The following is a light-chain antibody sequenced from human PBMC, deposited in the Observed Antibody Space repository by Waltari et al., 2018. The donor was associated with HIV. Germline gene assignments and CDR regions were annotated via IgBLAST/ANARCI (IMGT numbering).Light chain of an antibody. CDR3: QVWDTGSDHVI. V-gene: IGLV3-21*02. CDR1: NIGSKN. Sequence: SYVLTQPPSVSVAPGQTARITCGGNNIGSKNVFWYQQKPGQAPVVVVYEYTDRPSGIPERLSGSTSGNTATLTISRVEAGDEADYHCQVWDTGSDHVIFGGGTKLTVL. J-gene: IGLJ2*01. CDR2: EYT.